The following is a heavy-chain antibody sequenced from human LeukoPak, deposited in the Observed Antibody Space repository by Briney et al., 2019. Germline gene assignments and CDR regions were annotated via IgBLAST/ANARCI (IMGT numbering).Heavy chain of an antibody. V-gene: IGHV1-18*01. CDR1: GYTFNHHG. Sequence: GASVKVSCKASGYTFNHHGISWVRQAPGQGLEWMGWISCFNGDTHYAQKFQGRVTMTTDTSTTTAYMELGSLRSDDTALYYCARDPTNTSGRYAYFDYWGQGTLVTVSS. CDR2: ISCFNGDT. D-gene: IGHD6-19*01. CDR3: ARDPTNTSGRYAYFDY. J-gene: IGHJ4*02.